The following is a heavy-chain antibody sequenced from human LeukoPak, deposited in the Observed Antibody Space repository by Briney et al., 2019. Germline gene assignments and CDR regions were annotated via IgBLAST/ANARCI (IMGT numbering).Heavy chain of an antibody. D-gene: IGHD1-26*01. CDR1: GYTFINYY. CDR2: INPSSSSS. CDR3: ARDLTSLAIVGATTSDAFDV. V-gene: IGHV1-46*01. Sequence: ASVKVSCKASGYTFINYYMHWVRQAPGQGLEWMGIINPSSSSSNFARKFQGRVITTRDTSTSTVYMELSSLRSEDTAVYYCARDLTSLAIVGATTSDAFDVWGQGTVVTVSS. J-gene: IGHJ3*01.